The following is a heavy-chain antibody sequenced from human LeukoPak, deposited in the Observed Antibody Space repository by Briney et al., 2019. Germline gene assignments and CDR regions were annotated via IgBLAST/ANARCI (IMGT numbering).Heavy chain of an antibody. V-gene: IGHV1-18*01. CDR2: ISAYNGNI. D-gene: IGHD2-2*01. J-gene: IGHJ6*02. Sequence: ASVRVSCKASGYTFSRYGISWVRQAPGQGLEWMGWISAYNGNINYAQNLQGRVTLTTDTSTSTAYMELRSLRSDDTAVYYCARDGSVYCSSTSCYSGYYYYDMDVWGQGTTVTVSS. CDR1: GYTFSRYG. CDR3: ARDGSVYCSSTSCYSGYYYYDMDV.